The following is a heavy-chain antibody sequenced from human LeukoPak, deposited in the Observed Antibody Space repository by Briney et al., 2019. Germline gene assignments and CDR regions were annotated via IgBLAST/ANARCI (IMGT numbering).Heavy chain of an antibody. Sequence: SEPLSLTCSGSNYSISNSLYWGWLRQPPGKGLEWIGSIFRSGSTFYNPPLKSRVTISLDTSKNQFSLKLSSVTAADTAVYFCARGTYGYYMDVWGKGTTVTDSS. CDR2: IFRSGST. D-gene: IGHD4-17*01. J-gene: IGHJ6*03. CDR1: NYSISNSLY. V-gene: IGHV4-38-2*02. CDR3: ARGTYGYYMDV.